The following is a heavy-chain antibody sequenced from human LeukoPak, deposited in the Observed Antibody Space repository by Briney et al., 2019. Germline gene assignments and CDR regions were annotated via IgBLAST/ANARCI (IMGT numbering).Heavy chain of an antibody. CDR2: ISGSGSGT. Sequence: GGSLRLSCAASGFTFSSHAMSWVRQAPGKGLKWVSAISGSGSGTYYADSVKGRFTISRDNSKNTLYLQMNSLRAEDTAVYYCAKEQIPSYVCYWGQGTLVTVSS. CDR1: GFTFSSHA. D-gene: IGHD3-16*01. CDR3: AKEQIPSYVCY. J-gene: IGHJ4*02. V-gene: IGHV3-23*01.